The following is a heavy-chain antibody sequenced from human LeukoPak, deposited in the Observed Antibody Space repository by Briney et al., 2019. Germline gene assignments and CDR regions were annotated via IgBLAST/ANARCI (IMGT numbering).Heavy chain of an antibody. Sequence: GGSLRLSCAASGFTFSSYEMNWVRQAPGKGLEWVSYISSSSSTIYYADSVKGRFTISRDNAKNSLYLQMNSLRAEDTAVYYCASHYGSGSNYYYYYMDVWGKGTTVTVSS. D-gene: IGHD3-10*01. V-gene: IGHV3-48*01. CDR2: ISSSSSTI. J-gene: IGHJ6*03. CDR1: GFTFSSYE. CDR3: ASHYGSGSNYYYYYMDV.